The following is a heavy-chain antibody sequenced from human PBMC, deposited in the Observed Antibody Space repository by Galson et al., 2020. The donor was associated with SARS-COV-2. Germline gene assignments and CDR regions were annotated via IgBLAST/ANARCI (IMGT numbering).Heavy chain of an antibody. CDR1: GGSISSNSGYH. CDR3: ARGWGVGAVSGMGV. J-gene: IGHJ6*02. D-gene: IGHD1-26*01. Sequence: SETLSLTCTVSGGSISSNSGYHWGWIRQPPGKGLEWIGTIYHSGSTYYTPSLKSRVTISVDTSKNKFSLKLGWMTAADTAEYYCARGWGVGAVSGMGVWGQGTTVTVSS. CDR2: IYHSGST. V-gene: IGHV4-39*07.